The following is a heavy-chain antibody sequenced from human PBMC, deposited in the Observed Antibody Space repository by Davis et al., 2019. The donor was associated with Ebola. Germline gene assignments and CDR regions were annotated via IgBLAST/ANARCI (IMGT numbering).Heavy chain of an antibody. Sequence: ASVKVSCKASGYTFTSYDINWVRQATGQGLEWMGWMNPNSGNTGYAQRFQGRVTMTRNTSISTAYMELSSLRSEDTAVYYCARGTAGTLFYYGMDVWGQGTTVTVSS. J-gene: IGHJ6*02. CDR2: MNPNSGNT. D-gene: IGHD2-21*01. CDR1: GYTFTSYD. V-gene: IGHV1-8*01. CDR3: ARGTAGTLFYYGMDV.